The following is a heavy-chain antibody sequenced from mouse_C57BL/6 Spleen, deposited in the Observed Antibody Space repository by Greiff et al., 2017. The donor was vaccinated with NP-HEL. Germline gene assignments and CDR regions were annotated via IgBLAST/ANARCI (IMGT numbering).Heavy chain of an antibody. CDR3: AREDGYDVNSFNY. Sequence: EVKVVESGGGLVKPGGSLKLSCAASGFTFSDYGMHWVRQAPGKGLEWVAYISSGSSTIYYADTVKGRFTFSRDNATNTLFLQLTSLRSEDTAMYYCAREDGYDVNSFNYGAKGTTLTVSS. CDR1: GFTFSDYG. D-gene: IGHD2-2*01. J-gene: IGHJ2*01. CDR2: ISSGSSTI. V-gene: IGHV5-17*01.